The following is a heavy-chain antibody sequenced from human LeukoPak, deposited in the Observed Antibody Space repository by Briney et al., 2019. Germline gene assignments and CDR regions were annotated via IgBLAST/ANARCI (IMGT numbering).Heavy chain of an antibody. CDR2: IYHSGST. V-gene: IGHV4-4*02. CDR1: GGSILSGNW. J-gene: IGHJ5*02. D-gene: IGHD6-13*01. Sequence: PSETLSLTCTVSGGSILSGNWWNWVRQPPGKGLEWIGEIYHSGSTNYNPSLKSRVTISVDKSKSQFSLRLISVTAADTAAYYCARIGVAAGSNWLDPWGQGILVTVSS. CDR3: ARIGVAAGSNWLDP.